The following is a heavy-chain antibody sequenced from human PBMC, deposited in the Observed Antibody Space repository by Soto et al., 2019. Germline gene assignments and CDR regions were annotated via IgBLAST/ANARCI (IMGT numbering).Heavy chain of an antibody. Sequence: PWGSLRLSCAASGLTFSSYAMSWVRQSPGKGLEWVSAISGSGGSTYYADSVKGRFTISRDNSKNTLYLQMNSLRAEDTAVYYCAKDLYESLLEPLDYYYGMDVWGQGTTVTVSS. V-gene: IGHV3-23*01. CDR2: ISGSGGST. J-gene: IGHJ6*02. CDR3: AKDLYESLLEPLDYYYGMDV. CDR1: GLTFSSYA. D-gene: IGHD1-1*01.